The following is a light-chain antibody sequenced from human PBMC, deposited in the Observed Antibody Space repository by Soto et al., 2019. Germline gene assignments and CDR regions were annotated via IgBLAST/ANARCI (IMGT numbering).Light chain of an antibody. CDR1: QGISTS. V-gene: IGKV1-9*01. Sequence: DIQWTQCPSLLSASVGDTVTITCRAIQGISTSLAWYQQKPGKVPKQLIRSASTLQSGVPPRFSGGGSGTEFTLTISTLQPEDSGIYYCQQSNGFHLAFGGGTNVEIK. J-gene: IGKJ4*01. CDR3: QQSNGFHLA. CDR2: SAS.